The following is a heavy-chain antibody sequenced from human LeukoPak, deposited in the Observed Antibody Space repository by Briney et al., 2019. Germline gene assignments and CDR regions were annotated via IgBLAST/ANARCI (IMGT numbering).Heavy chain of an antibody. D-gene: IGHD3-22*01. CDR2: IRSKAEGGTT. V-gene: IGHV3-15*01. Sequence: PGGSLRLSCAASGFTFINAWMSWVRQAPGKGLEWVGRIRSKAEGGTTDYATPVKARFTISRDDSKNTLYLQMNSLKTEDTAVYYCTTAPSPFHSDSNGYYWRYWGQGTLVAVSS. J-gene: IGHJ4*02. CDR3: TTAPSPFHSDSNGYYWRY. CDR1: GFTFINAW.